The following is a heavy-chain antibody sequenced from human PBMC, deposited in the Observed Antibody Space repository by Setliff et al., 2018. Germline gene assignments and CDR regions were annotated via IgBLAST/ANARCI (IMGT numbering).Heavy chain of an antibody. D-gene: IGHD4-17*01. CDR2: IYWNDDK. Sequence: GSGPTLVNPTETLTLTCTFSGFSLSTSGVGVGWIRQPPGKALEWLALIYWNDDKRYSPSLKSRLTITKDTSKNQVVLTVTNMDPVDTATYYCAHKYGDYVRYFQHWGQGTLVTVSS. CDR3: AHKYGDYVRYFQH. V-gene: IGHV2-5*01. J-gene: IGHJ1*01. CDR1: GFSLSTSGVG.